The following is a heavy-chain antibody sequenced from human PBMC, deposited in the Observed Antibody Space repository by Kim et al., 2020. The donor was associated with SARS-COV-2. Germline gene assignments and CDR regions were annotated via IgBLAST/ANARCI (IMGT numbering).Heavy chain of an antibody. CDR3: ARDTRASAGKYYFDY. V-gene: IGHV4-31*03. Sequence: SETLSLTCTVSGGSISSSGYYWSWIRQHPGKGLECIGYIYYSGSTYYNPSLKSRVTISVDTSKNEFSLNLSSVTAADTAVYYCARDTRASAGKYYFDYWGQGTLVTVSS. D-gene: IGHD6-19*01. CDR1: GGSISSSGYY. CDR2: IYYSGST. J-gene: IGHJ4*02.